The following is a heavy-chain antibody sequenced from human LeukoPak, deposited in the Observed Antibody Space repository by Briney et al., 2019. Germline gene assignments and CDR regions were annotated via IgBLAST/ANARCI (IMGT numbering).Heavy chain of an antibody. CDR2: ISGSGDTI. J-gene: IGHJ6*03. CDR3: ARRTYYNFWSGYPTSYYYYYYMDV. D-gene: IGHD3-3*01. Sequence: GESLRLSCTASGFTFRNYDMNWIRQAPGRGLEWISYISGSGDTIYYADSVKGRFTISRDNVKNSLYLQMNSLRAGDSAVYYCARRTYYNFWSGYPTSYYYYYYMDVWGKGTTVTVSS. V-gene: IGHV3-11*01. CDR1: GFTFRNYD.